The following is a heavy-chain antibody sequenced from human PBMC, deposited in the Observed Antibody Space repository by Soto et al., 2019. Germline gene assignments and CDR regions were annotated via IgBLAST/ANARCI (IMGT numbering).Heavy chain of an antibody. CDR1: GFTFSDSA. D-gene: IGHD5-18*01. CDR2: IRNKGNNYAP. CDR3: TSRRDWTAVDPLDY. J-gene: IGHJ4*02. Sequence: EVQLVESGGGLVQPGGSLKLSCAASGFTFSDSAMHWVRQASGKGLEWVGRIRNKGNNYAPAYTASVKGRFTISRDDSKNTVYLQMNSLKIDDTAVYYCTSRRDWTAVDPLDYWGLGTLVTVSS. V-gene: IGHV3-73*02.